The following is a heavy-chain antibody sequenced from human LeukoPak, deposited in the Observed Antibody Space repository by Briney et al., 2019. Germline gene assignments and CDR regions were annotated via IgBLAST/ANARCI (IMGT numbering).Heavy chain of an antibody. CDR2: ISPSGDKT. CDR3: ARDNSVGDYAWWFDP. D-gene: IGHD1-26*01. Sequence: ASVKVSCKASGYTFTNHYMHWVRQAPGQGLEWLGLISPSGDKTRNAQKFQGRVTMTRDMSTSTDYLELSSLRSEDTAVYYCARDNSVGDYAWWFDPWGQGTLVTVSS. J-gene: IGHJ5*02. V-gene: IGHV1-46*01. CDR1: GYTFTNHY.